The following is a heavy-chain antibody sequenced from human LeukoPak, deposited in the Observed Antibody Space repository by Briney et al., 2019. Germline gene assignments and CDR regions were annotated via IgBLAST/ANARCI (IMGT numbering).Heavy chain of an antibody. V-gene: IGHV3-21*01. CDR2: ISSSSSYI. D-gene: IGHD3-9*01. CDR1: GFTFSSYS. CDR3: ARVLRYFDWLRTQTDY. J-gene: IGHJ4*02. Sequence: PGRSLRLSCAASGFTFSSYSMNWVRQAPGNGLEWVSSISSSSSYIYYADSVQGRFTISRDNAKNSLYLQMNSLRAEDTAVYYCARVLRYFDWLRTQTDYWGQGTLVTVSS.